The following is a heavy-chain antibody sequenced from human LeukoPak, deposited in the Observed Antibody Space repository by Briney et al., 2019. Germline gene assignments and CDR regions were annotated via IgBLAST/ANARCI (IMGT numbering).Heavy chain of an antibody. CDR1: GDSVSSNSAA. V-gene: IGHV6-1*01. CDR3: ARAYCSSTSCYSGGYNWFDP. CDR2: TYYRSKWYN. D-gene: IGHD2-2*01. Sequence: SQTLSLTCAISGDSVSSNSAAWNWIRQSPSRGLEWLGRTYYRSKWYNDYAVSVKSRITINPDTSKNRFSLQLNSVTPEDTAVYYCARAYCSSTSCYSGGYNWFDPWGQGTLVTVSS. J-gene: IGHJ5*02.